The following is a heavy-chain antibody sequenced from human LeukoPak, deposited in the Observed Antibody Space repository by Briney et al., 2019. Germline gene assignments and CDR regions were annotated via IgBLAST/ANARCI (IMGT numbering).Heavy chain of an antibody. V-gene: IGHV1-46*01. CDR3: ARDNSVGDIAWWLDP. CDR1: GYTFINNW. CDR2: INPTGTTT. Sequence: GASVKVSCKASGYTFINNWMHWVRQAPGQGLEWVGLINPTGTTTLYAQKFQGRVTLTRGMSTSTDYMELRSLKSEDTAVYYCARDNSVGDIAWWLDPWGQGTLVTVSS. D-gene: IGHD3-10*01. J-gene: IGHJ5*02.